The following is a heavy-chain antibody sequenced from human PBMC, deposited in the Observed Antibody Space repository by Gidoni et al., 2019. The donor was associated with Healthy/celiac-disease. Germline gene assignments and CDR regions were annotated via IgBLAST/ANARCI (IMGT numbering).Heavy chain of an antibody. D-gene: IGHD5-12*01. CDR1: GFTFSSYA. Sequence: EVQLLESGGGLVQPGGSLRLSCAASGFTFSSYAMRWVRQAPGKGLEWVSAISGSGGSTYYADSVKGRFTISRDNSKNTLYLQMNGLRAEDTAVYYCAKDALRADYYGMDVWGQGTTVTVSS. CDR2: ISGSGGST. V-gene: IGHV3-23*01. CDR3: AKDALRADYYGMDV. J-gene: IGHJ6*02.